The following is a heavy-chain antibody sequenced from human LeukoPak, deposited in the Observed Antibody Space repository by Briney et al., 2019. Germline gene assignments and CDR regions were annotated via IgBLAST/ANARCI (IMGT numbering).Heavy chain of an antibody. CDR1: GFTFSSYA. Sequence: GGSLRLSCAASGFTFSSYAMSWVRQAPGKGLEWVSAISGSGGSTYDADSVKGRFTISRDNSKNTLYLQMNSLRAEDTAVYYCAKDTPIGRYCTNGVCSPFDYWGQGTLVTVSS. D-gene: IGHD2-8*01. J-gene: IGHJ4*02. CDR3: AKDTPIGRYCTNGVCSPFDY. CDR2: ISGSGGST. V-gene: IGHV3-23*01.